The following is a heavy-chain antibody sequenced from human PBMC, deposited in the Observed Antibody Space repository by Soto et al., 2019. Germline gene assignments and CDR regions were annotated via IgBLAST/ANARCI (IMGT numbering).Heavy chain of an antibody. CDR3: ARGGSYGDFFDY. CDR1: GGSMSSNY. CDR2: IYYTGST. J-gene: IGHJ4*02. V-gene: IGHV4-59*01. Sequence: SETLSLTCTVSGGSMSSNYWTWIRQSPGKGLEWIGYIYYTGSTKYNPSLKSRVTISLDTSKNQFSLKLTSVTSADTAVYCCARGGSYGDFFDYWGQGAQVTVSS. D-gene: IGHD4-17*01.